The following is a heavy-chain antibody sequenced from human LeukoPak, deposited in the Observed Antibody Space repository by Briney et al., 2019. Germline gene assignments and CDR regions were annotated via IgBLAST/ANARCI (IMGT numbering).Heavy chain of an antibody. CDR2: IFPSGGEI. CDR1: GFTFSTFA. D-gene: IGHD2-8*02. CDR3: ATYRQVLLPFES. J-gene: IGHJ4*02. V-gene: IGHV3-23*01. Sequence: GGSLRLSCAASGFTFSTFALIWVRQPPGKGLEWVSSIFPSGGEIHYADSVRGRFTISRDNSKSTLSLQMSSLRAEDTAIYYCATYRQVLLPFESWGQGTLVTVSS.